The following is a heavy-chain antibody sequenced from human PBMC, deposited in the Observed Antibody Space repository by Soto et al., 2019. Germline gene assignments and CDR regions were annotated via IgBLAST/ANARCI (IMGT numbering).Heavy chain of an antibody. CDR1: GPALSSSG. CDR3: ARDLYYYDSSGYYYVRPGDAFDI. Sequence: ASVMGSCAASGPALSSSGISWVRQAPAHGLEWLGCISAYNGNTNYAQKLQGRVTMTTDTSTSTAYMELRSLRSDDTAVYYCARDLYYYDSSGYYYVRPGDAFDIWGQGTMVTVSS. CDR2: ISAYNGNT. V-gene: IGHV1-18*04. J-gene: IGHJ3*02. D-gene: IGHD3-22*01.